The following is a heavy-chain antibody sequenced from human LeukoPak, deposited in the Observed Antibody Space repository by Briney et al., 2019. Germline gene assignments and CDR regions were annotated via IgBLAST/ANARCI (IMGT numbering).Heavy chain of an antibody. CDR3: ARGPTGYSSSSLYFDY. CDR1: GGSISGYY. Sequence: SETLSLTCTVSGGSISGYYWGWLRQPPGKGLEWIGRIYHSGSTYYNASLKSRVTISVDTSKNQISLKLISVTAADTAVYYCARGPTGYSSSSLYFDYWGRGTLVTVSS. D-gene: IGHD6-6*01. J-gene: IGHJ4*02. V-gene: IGHV4-38-2*02. CDR2: IYHSGST.